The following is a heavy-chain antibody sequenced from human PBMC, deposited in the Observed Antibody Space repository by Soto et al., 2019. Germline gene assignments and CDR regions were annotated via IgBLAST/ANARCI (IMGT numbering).Heavy chain of an antibody. CDR3: ARTSIFGVVLNAFDI. V-gene: IGHV4-31*03. D-gene: IGHD3-3*01. CDR2: IPYSGNT. CDR1: GGSFSGGGYY. J-gene: IGHJ3*02. Sequence: QVQLQESGPGLVKPSQTLSLTCTVSGGSFSGGGYYWSWIRQHPGKGLEWMGYIPYSGNTKYKPSLQSRITISVDTSENQFSLRLTSVTAADTAIYFCARTSIFGVVLNAFDIWGQGTLVTVSS.